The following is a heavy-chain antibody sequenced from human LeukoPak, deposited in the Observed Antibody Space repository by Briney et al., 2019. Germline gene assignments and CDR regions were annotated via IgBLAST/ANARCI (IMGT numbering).Heavy chain of an antibody. V-gene: IGHV3-23*01. CDR3: ARRDHGDYGEEY. J-gene: IGHJ4*02. D-gene: IGHD4-17*01. CDR2: ISGSGGST. Sequence: GGTLRLSCAASGFTFSSYGMSWVRQAPGKGLEWVSAISGSGGSTYYADSVKGRFTISRDNSKNTLYLQMNSLRAEDTAVYYCARRDHGDYGEEYWGQGTLVTVSS. CDR1: GFTFSSYG.